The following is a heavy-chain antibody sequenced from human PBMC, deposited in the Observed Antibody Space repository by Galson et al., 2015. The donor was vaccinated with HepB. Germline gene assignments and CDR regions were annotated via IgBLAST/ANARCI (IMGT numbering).Heavy chain of an antibody. Sequence: SLRLSCAASGFTFSSYGMHWVRQAPGKGLEWVAVISYDGSNKYYADSVKGRFTISRDNSKNTLYLQMNSLRAEDTAVYYCAKDPRQYSSGWPTGYFDLWGRGTLVTVSS. V-gene: IGHV3-30*18. CDR1: GFTFSSYG. J-gene: IGHJ2*01. CDR3: AKDPRQYSSGWPTGYFDL. CDR2: ISYDGSNK. D-gene: IGHD6-19*01.